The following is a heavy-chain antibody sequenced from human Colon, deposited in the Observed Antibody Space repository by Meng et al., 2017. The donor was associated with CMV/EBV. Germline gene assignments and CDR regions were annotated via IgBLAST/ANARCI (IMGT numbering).Heavy chain of an antibody. Sequence: GESLKISCAASGFTFSSDVMHWVRQAPGKGLVWVARISHDGTITTYVDSVKGRFTISRDNARNTLYLQMNNLRPEDTAVYYCAVGAFSANSRAVDYWGQGTLVTVSS. J-gene: IGHJ4*02. CDR3: AVGAFSANSRAVDY. V-gene: IGHV3-74*03. CDR2: ISHDGTIT. CDR1: GFTFSSDV. D-gene: IGHD3-16*01.